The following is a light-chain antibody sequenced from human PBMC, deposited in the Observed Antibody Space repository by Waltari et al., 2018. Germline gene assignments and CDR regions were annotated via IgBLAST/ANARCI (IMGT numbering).Light chain of an antibody. CDR2: EDT. Sequence: QSALTQPASVSGSPGQSITISCTGTSSDIESYKLVSWYQQHPGEAPKVIIYEDTKRPSGVYGRFAASKSGNTASLTISGLQAEDEADYHCCSYVDSRTFVFGGGTRLTVL. V-gene: IGLV2-23*02. J-gene: IGLJ2*01. CDR1: SSDIESYKL. CDR3: CSYVDSRTFV.